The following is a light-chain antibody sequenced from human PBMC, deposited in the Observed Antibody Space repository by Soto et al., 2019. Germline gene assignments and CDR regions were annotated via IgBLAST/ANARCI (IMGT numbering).Light chain of an antibody. V-gene: IGKV1-39*01. Sequence: DIQMTQSPSSVSASVGDRITITCRTSQSFSNYLTWYQHKPGKAPKLLIYYATVLQSGVPSRFSGSGSGTDFTLTISSLQPDDSATYYCQQTYTYPWAFGQGTKVEIK. CDR1: QSFSNY. CDR3: QQTYTYPWA. CDR2: YAT. J-gene: IGKJ1*01.